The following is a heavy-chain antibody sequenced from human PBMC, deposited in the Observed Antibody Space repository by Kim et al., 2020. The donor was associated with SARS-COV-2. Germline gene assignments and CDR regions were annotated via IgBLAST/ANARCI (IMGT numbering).Heavy chain of an antibody. V-gene: IGHV3-48*01. J-gene: IGHJ4*02. D-gene: IGHD3-16*01. CDR1: GFNFNIYS. Sequence: GGSLRLSCAASGFNFNIYSMNWVCQAPGKGLEWVSYITGPSHIIYYADSVKGRLTISRDNAKNSVFLQMNNLRGEDTALYYCTTGISHAIGDWGRGVLVTVSS. CDR2: ITGPSHII. CDR3: TTGISHAIGD.